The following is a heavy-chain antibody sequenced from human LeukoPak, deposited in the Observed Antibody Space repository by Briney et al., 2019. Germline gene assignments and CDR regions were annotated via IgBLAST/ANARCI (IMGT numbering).Heavy chain of an antibody. J-gene: IGHJ3*02. CDR3: ARKYSSGQYREDDAFDI. D-gene: IGHD6-19*01. Sequence: GESLKISCKGSGYSFISYWIVWVRRVPGKGLEWMGFIYPGNSDIRYTPSFKGQVTMSADKSISTAYLQWSSLKASDTAMYYCARKYSSGQYREDDAFDIWGQGTMVTVSS. CDR1: GYSFISYW. CDR2: IYPGNSDI. V-gene: IGHV5-51*01.